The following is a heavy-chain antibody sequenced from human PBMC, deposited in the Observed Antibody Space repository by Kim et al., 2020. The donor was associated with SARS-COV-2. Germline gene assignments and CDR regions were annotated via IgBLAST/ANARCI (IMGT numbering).Heavy chain of an antibody. V-gene: IGHV3-11*01. D-gene: IGHD2-15*01. CDR2: ISGGGSTV. CDR3: ARANVVVVASKPTEWFDP. J-gene: IGHJ5*02. CDR1: GFTFSDYY. Sequence: GGSLRLSCAASGFTFSDYYMSWIRQAPGKGLQWVSYISGGGSTVYYADSVKGRFTISRDNAKNSLYLQMNSLRAEDTALYYCARANVVVVASKPTEWFDPWGQGTLVTVSS.